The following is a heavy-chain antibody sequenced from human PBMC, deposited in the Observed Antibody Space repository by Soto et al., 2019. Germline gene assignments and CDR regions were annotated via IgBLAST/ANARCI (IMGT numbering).Heavy chain of an antibody. CDR1: GGSISSGGYY. D-gene: IGHD3-3*01. J-gene: IGHJ4*02. CDR3: ARGPRITIFGVAFDY. CDR2: IYYSGST. Sequence: SETLSLTCTVSGGSISSGGYYWSWIRQHPGKGLEWIGYIYYSGSTYYNPSLKSRVTISVDTSKNQFSLKLSSVTAPDTAVYYCARGPRITIFGVAFDYWGQGTLVTVSS. V-gene: IGHV4-31*03.